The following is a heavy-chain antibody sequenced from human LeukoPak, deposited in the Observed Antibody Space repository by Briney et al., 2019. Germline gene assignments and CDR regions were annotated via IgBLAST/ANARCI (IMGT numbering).Heavy chain of an antibody. CDR2: ISSSSSNI. J-gene: IGHJ4*02. CDR1: GFTFGDYA. D-gene: IGHD6-19*01. Sequence: GGSLRLSCTASGFTFGDYAMSWVRQAPGKGLEWVSYISSSSSNIYHADSVKGRFTISRDNAKNSLHLQMNSLRAEDTAVYYCARVGRSGWTVDYWGQGTLVTVSS. V-gene: IGHV3-48*04. CDR3: ARVGRSGWTVDY.